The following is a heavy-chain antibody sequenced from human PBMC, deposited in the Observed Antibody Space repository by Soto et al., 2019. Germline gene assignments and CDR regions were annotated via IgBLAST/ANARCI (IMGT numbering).Heavy chain of an antibody. CDR3: ANDNDTMVRTHFFPGLEV. CDR2: ISYYGSNK. J-gene: IGHJ6*02. CDR1: EFSFSSFG. Sequence: HPWGSLRLSCAASEFSFSSFGMHWVRQAPGKGLYWVAVISYYGSNKYYADSVKGRFTISRDNSKNTLNLQMNSLRAEDTAVYYSANDNDTMVRTHFFPGLEVWGHGTTVNVS. D-gene: IGHD3-10*01. V-gene: IGHV3-30*18.